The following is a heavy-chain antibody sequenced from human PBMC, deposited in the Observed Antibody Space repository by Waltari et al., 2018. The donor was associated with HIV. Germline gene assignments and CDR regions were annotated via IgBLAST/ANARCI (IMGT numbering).Heavy chain of an antibody. V-gene: IGHV4-34*01. D-gene: IGHD3-10*01. Sequence: QVQLQQWGAGLLKPSETLSLTCAVYGGSFSGYYWSWIRQPPGQGLAWIGEINHSGSTNYNPSLKSRVTISVDTSKNQFSLKLSSVTAADTAVYYCARGRSGAYYYGSGSYLTAFDYWGQGTLVTVSS. CDR1: GGSFSGYY. CDR2: INHSGST. J-gene: IGHJ4*02. CDR3: ARGRSGAYYYGSGSYLTAFDY.